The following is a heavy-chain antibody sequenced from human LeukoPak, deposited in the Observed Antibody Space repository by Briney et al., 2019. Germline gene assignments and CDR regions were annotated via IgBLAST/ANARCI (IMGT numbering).Heavy chain of an antibody. D-gene: IGHD3-10*01. CDR1: GFTFSSYA. J-gene: IGHJ4*02. CDR3: ARTSYYYGSDNYFDY. V-gene: IGHV3-30-3*01. CDR2: ISYDGSNK. Sequence: GRSLRLSCAASGFTFSSYAMHWVRQAPGKGLEWVVVISYDGSNKYYADSVKGRFTISRDNSKNTLYLQMNSLRAEDTAVYYCARTSYYYGSDNYFDYWGQGTLVTVSS.